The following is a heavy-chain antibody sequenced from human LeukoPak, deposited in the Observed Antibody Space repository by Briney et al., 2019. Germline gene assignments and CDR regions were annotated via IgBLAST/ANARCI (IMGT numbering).Heavy chain of an antibody. CDR2: IIPIFGTA. CDR1: GGTFSSYA. CDR3: ATDSSGWRSDAFDI. Sequence: ASVKVSCKASGGTFSSYAISWVRQAPGQGLEWMGGIIPIFGTANYAQKFQGRVTITADESTSTAYMELSSLRSEDTAVYYCATDSSGWRSDAFDIWGQGTMVTVSS. J-gene: IGHJ3*02. V-gene: IGHV1-69*13. D-gene: IGHD6-19*01.